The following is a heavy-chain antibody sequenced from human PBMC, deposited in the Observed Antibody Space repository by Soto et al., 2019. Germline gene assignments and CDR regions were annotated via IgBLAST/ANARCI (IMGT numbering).Heavy chain of an antibody. D-gene: IGHD3-9*01. J-gene: IGHJ5*02. CDR1: GYTLTELS. V-gene: IGHV1-24*01. CDR2: FDPKDGET. Sequence: GASVKVSCKVSGYTLTELSMHWVRQAPGKGLEWMGGFDPKDGETIYAQKFQGRVTMTEDTSTSTAYMELSSLRSEDTAVYYCARGGSLTGYYSNWFDPWGQGTLVTVSS. CDR3: ARGGSLTGYYSNWFDP.